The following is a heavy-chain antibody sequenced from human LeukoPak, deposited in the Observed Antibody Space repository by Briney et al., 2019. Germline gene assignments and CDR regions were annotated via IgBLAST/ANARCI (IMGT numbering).Heavy chain of an antibody. Sequence: SETLSLTCTVSGGSISSSSYYWGWIRQPPGKGLEWIGYIYYSGSTNYNPSLKSRVTISVDTSKNQFSLKLSSVTAADTAVYYCATHLNSYGYNWKLSGNHNWFDPWGQGTLVTVSS. CDR2: IYYSGST. CDR1: GGSISSSSYY. V-gene: IGHV4-61*05. CDR3: ATHLNSYGYNWKLSGNHNWFDP. J-gene: IGHJ5*02. D-gene: IGHD5-18*01.